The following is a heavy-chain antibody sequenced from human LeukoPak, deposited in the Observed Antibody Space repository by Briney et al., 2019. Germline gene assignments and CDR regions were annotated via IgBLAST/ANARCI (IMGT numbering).Heavy chain of an antibody. Sequence: SETLSLTCTVSGGSISSYYWSWIRQPAGKGLEWIGRIYTSGSTNYNPSLKSRVTMSVDTSKNQFSLKLSSVTAADTAVYYCASGYRYGSYFDYWGQGTLVTVSS. CDR1: GGSISSYY. J-gene: IGHJ4*02. V-gene: IGHV4-4*07. D-gene: IGHD5-18*01. CDR2: IYTSGST. CDR3: ASGYRYGSYFDY.